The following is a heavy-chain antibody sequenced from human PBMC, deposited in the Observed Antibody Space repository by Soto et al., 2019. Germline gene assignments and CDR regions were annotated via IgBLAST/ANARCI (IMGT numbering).Heavy chain of an antibody. CDR1: GGSISSGDYY. D-gene: IGHD2-15*01. J-gene: IGHJ6*02. CDR3: ARDQGYCSGGSCYGENYYYGMDV. Sequence: PSETLSLTCTVSGGSISSGDYYWSWIRQPPGKGLEWIGYIYYSGSTYYNPSLKSRVTISVDTSKNQFSLKLSSVTAADTAVYYCARDQGYCSGGSCYGENYYYGMDVWGQGTTVTVSS. CDR2: IYYSGST. V-gene: IGHV4-30-4*01.